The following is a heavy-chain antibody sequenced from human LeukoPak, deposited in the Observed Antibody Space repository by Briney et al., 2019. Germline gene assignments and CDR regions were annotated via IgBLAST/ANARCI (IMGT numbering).Heavy chain of an antibody. CDR2: IKRDGSAK. CDR1: GFIFSSYW. Sequence: GGSLRLSCAASGFIFSSYWMDWVRQAPGKGLEWVANIKRDGSAKYYVDSVKGRFTISRDNAKNSLYLQMNSLRAEDTAVYYCVRGMDVWGQGTTVTVSS. J-gene: IGHJ6*02. V-gene: IGHV3-7*04. CDR3: VRGMDV.